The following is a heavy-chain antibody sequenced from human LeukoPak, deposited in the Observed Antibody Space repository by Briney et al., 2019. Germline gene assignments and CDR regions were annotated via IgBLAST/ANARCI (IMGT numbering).Heavy chain of an antibody. CDR1: GSSFSSYY. Sequence: SETLSLTCTVSGSSFSSYYWSWIRQPPGKGLEWIGYIYYSGSTNYNPSLKSRVTISVDTSKNQFSLKLSSVTAADTAVYYCARFSTVHYYYGMDVWGQGTTVTVSS. D-gene: IGHD4-17*01. V-gene: IGHV4-59*08. CDR2: IYYSGST. CDR3: ARFSTVHYYYGMDV. J-gene: IGHJ6*02.